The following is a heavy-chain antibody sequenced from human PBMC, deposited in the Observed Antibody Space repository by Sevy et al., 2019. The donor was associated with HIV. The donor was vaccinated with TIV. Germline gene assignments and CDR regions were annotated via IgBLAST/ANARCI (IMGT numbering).Heavy chain of an antibody. V-gene: IGHV3-48*01. J-gene: IGHJ4*02. CDR3: ARDKYYDSSGYYVPIYYFDY. CDR2: ISSSSSTI. CDR1: VFTFSSYS. Sequence: GGSLRLSCAASVFTFSSYSMNWVRQAPGKGLEWVSYISSSSSTIYYADSVKGRFTISRDNAKNSLYLQMNSLRAEDTAVYYCARDKYYDSSGYYVPIYYFDYWGQGTLVTVSS. D-gene: IGHD3-22*01.